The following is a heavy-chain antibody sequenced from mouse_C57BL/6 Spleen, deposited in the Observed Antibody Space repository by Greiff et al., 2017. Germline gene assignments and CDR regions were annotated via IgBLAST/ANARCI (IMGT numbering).Heavy chain of an antibody. J-gene: IGHJ4*01. CDR3: AKKWGDYDGDAMDY. Sequence: QVHVKQSGPGLVQPSQSLSITCTVSGFSLTSYGVHWVRQSPGKGLEWLGVIWRGGSTDYNAAFMSRLSITKDNSKSQVFFKMNSLQADDTAIYYCAKKWGDYDGDAMDYWGQGTSVTVSS. CDR2: IWRGGST. CDR1: GFSLTSYG. V-gene: IGHV2-5*01. D-gene: IGHD2-4*01.